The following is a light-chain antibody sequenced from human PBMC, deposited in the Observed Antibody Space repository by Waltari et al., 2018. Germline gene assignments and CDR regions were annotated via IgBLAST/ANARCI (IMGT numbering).Light chain of an antibody. V-gene: IGLV2-11*01. CDR1: LRHVGGNNY. J-gene: IGLJ2*01. CDR3: CSYAGSYTLV. Sequence: QSPLTHPRSVSGSPVQSLTIPCPGTLRHVGGNNYVPWDQQHPGKAPKLMIYDVSKRPSGVPDRFSGSKSGNTASLTISGLQAEDEADYYCCSYAGSYTLVFGGGTKLTVL. CDR2: DVS.